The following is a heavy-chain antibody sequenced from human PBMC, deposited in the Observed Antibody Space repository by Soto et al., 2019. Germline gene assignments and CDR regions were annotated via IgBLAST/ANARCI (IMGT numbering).Heavy chain of an antibody. CDR3: ARGGSSTPFFDY. D-gene: IGHD6-6*01. CDR2: INPNSGGT. CDR1: GYTFTNYY. Sequence: QVQLVQSGAEVKKPGASVKVSCKASGYTFTNYYMHWVRQAPGQGLEWMGWINPNSGGTNYAQMFQGRVTMTRDTSISTAYMGLIRLRSDDTAVYYCARGGSSTPFFDYWGQGTLVTVSS. J-gene: IGHJ4*02. V-gene: IGHV1-2*02.